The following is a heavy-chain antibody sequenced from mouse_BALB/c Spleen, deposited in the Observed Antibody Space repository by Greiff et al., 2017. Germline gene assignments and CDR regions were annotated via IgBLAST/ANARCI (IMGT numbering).Heavy chain of an antibody. J-gene: IGHJ3*01. CDR1: GFTFSNYW. D-gene: IGHD1-1*01. V-gene: IGHV6-6*02. Sequence: EVKLVESGGGLVQPGGSMKLSCVASGFTFSNYWMNWVRQSPEKGLEWVAEIRLKSNNYATHYAESVKGRFTISRNDSKSSVYLQMNNLRAEDTGIYYCTKGFDYYGSWFAYWGQGTLVTVSA. CDR2: IRLKSNNYAT. CDR3: TKGFDYYGSWFAY.